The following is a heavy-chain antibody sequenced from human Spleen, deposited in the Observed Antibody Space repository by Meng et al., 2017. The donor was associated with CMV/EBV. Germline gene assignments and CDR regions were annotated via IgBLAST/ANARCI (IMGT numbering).Heavy chain of an antibody. CDR2: ISSSSSYI. V-gene: IGHV3-21*01. CDR3: ARDQYTAMVKDGMDV. Sequence: GGSLRLSCAASGFTFSSYSMNWVRQAPGKGLEWVSSISSSSSYIYYADSVKGRFTISRDNAKNSLYLQMNNLRAEDTAVYFCARDQYTAMVKDGMDVWGQGTTVTVSS. D-gene: IGHD5-18*01. J-gene: IGHJ6*02. CDR1: GFTFSSYS.